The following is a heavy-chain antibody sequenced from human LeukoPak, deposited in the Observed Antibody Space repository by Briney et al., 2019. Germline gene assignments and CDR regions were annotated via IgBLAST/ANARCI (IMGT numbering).Heavy chain of an antibody. V-gene: IGHV1-24*01. D-gene: IGHD3-22*01. J-gene: IGHJ2*01. CDR1: GYTLTELS. Sequence: ASVKVSCKVSGYTLTELSMHWVRQAPGKGLEWMGGFDPEDGETIYARKFQGRVTMTEDTSTDTAYMELSSLRSEDTAVYYCATKGVSHYYDSSGYYYVPHFDLWGRGTLVTVSS. CDR3: ATKGVSHYYDSSGYYYVPHFDL. CDR2: FDPEDGET.